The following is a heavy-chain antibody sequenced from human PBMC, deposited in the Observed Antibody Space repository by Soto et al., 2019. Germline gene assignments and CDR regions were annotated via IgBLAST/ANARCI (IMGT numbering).Heavy chain of an antibody. D-gene: IGHD3-10*01. CDR1: GFTFSSYG. V-gene: IGHV3-33*01. J-gene: IGHJ3*02. Sequence: QVQLVESGGGVVQPGRSLRLSCAASGFTFSSYGMHWVRQAPGKGLEWVAVIWYDGSNKYYADSVKGRFTISRDNSKNTLYLQMNSLRAEDTAVYYCAIDRGGRSRFTFLDAFDIWGQGTMVTVSS. CDR3: AIDRGGRSRFTFLDAFDI. CDR2: IWYDGSNK.